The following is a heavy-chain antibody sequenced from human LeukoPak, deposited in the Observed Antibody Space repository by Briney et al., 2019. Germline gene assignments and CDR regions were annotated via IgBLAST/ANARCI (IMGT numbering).Heavy chain of an antibody. Sequence: SVKVSCKASGGTFSSYAISWVRQAPGQGLEWMGGIIPIFGTANYAQKFQGRVTITADESTSTAYMELSSLRSEDTAAYYCARAPNYYDSSGYSKTAFDYWGQGTLVTVSS. CDR2: IIPIFGTA. V-gene: IGHV1-69*13. CDR3: ARAPNYYDSSGYSKTAFDY. D-gene: IGHD3-22*01. CDR1: GGTFSSYA. J-gene: IGHJ4*02.